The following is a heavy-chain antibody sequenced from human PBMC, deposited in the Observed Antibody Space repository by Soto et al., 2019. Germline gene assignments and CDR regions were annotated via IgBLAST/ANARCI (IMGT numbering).Heavy chain of an antibody. CDR2: ISAYNGNT. V-gene: IGHV1-18*01. J-gene: IGHJ4*02. Sequence: QVPLVQSGAEVKKPGASVKVSCKASGYTFTSYGISWVRQAPGQGLEWMGWISAYNGNTNYAQKLQGRVTMTTDTSTSTAYLELRSLRSDDTAVYYCVRVPSSGRGAGKNFDYWGQGTLVTVSS. CDR1: GYTFTSYG. CDR3: VRVPSSGRGAGKNFDY.